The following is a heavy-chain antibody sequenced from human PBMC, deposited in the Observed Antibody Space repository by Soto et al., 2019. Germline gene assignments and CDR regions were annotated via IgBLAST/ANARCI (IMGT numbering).Heavy chain of an antibody. J-gene: IGHJ6*02. CDR1: GGSFSGYY. V-gene: IGHV4-34*01. D-gene: IGHD1-26*01. Sequence: SETLSLTCAVYGGSFSGYYWSWIRQPPGKGLEWIGEINHSGSTNYNPSLKSRVTISVDTSKNQFSLKLSSVTAADTAVYYCARVTSGSYYVYYYYGMDVWGQGTTVTVSS. CDR3: ARVTSGSYYVYYYYGMDV. CDR2: INHSGST.